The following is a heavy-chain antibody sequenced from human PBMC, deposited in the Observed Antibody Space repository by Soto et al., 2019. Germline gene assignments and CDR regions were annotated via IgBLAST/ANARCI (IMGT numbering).Heavy chain of an antibody. CDR1: GYTFTSYG. J-gene: IGHJ6*03. D-gene: IGHD2-2*01. Sequence: GASVKVSCKASGYTFTSYGISWVRQAPGQGLEWMGWISAYNGNTNYAQKLQGRVTMTTDTSTSTAYMELRSLRSDDTAVYYCAREVVPAAHYYYYMDVWGKGTTVTVSS. V-gene: IGHV1-18*01. CDR3: AREVVPAAHYYYYMDV. CDR2: ISAYNGNT.